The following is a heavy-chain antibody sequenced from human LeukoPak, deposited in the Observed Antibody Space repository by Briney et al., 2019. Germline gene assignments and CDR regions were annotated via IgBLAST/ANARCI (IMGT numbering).Heavy chain of an antibody. CDR3: ARGEWELLQSAFDI. Sequence: SETLSLTCTVSGVSISSGGYYWRWIRQHPGKGLEWIGYIYYSGSTYYNPSLKSRVTISVDTSKNQFSLKLSSVTAADTAVYYCARGEWELLQSAFDICGQGTMVTVSS. CDR1: GVSISSGGYY. V-gene: IGHV4-31*03. CDR2: IYYSGST. J-gene: IGHJ3*02. D-gene: IGHD1-26*01.